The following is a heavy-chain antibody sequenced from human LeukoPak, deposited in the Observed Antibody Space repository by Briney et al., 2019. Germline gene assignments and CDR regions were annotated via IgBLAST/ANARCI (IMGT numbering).Heavy chain of an antibody. D-gene: IGHD3-10*01. Sequence: SETLSLTCAVYGGSFSGYYWSWIRQPPGKGLEWIGEINHSGSTSYNPSLKSRVTISVDTSKNQFSLKLSSVTAADTAVYYCARAYYGSGSFFDYWGQGTLVTVPS. J-gene: IGHJ4*02. CDR2: INHSGST. CDR3: ARAYYGSGSFFDY. V-gene: IGHV4-34*01. CDR1: GGSFSGYY.